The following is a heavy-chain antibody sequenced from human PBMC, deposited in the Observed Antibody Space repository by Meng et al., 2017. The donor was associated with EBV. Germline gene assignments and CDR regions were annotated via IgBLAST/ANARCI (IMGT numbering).Heavy chain of an antibody. CDR2: FLPRLGAP. CDR1: GGPFIYYA. CDR3: ASESGRGYTPDY. Sequence: QVQLVQSAAEVKKPGSSLKVSCKTSGGPFIYYAISWVRQAPGQGLEWLGGFLPRLGAPNYAQKFHGRVKITADESTSTHYMDLSSLRSEDTAIYYCASESGRGYTPDYWGQGTLVTVSS. J-gene: IGHJ4*02. D-gene: IGHD3-10*01. V-gene: IGHV1-69*01.